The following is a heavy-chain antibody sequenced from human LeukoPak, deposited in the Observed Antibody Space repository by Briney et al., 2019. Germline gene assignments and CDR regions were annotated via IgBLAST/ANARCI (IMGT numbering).Heavy chain of an antibody. V-gene: IGHV4-34*01. CDR3: ARGLRNLRIAARGLASIPPFGY. D-gene: IGHD6-6*01. J-gene: IGHJ4*02. Sequence: SETLSLTCAVYGGSFSGYYWSWIRQPPGKGLEWIGEINHSGSTNCNPSLKSRVTISVDTSKNQFSLKLSSVTAADTAVYYCARGLRNLRIAARGLASIPPFGYWGQGTLVTVSS. CDR1: GGSFSGYY. CDR2: INHSGST.